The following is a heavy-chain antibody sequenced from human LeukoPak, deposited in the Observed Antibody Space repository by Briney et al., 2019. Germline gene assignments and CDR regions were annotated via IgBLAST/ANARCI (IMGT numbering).Heavy chain of an antibody. Sequence: GGSLRLSCAASGFTFSSYWMSSVRQAPGKGLEMVANIKQDGSEKYYVDSVKGRFTISRDNAKNSLYLQMNSLRAEDTAVYYCARQRYYYYMDVWGKGTTVTVSS. V-gene: IGHV3-7*01. CDR3: ARQRYYYYMDV. D-gene: IGHD6-25*01. CDR1: GFTFSSYW. CDR2: IKQDGSEK. J-gene: IGHJ6*03.